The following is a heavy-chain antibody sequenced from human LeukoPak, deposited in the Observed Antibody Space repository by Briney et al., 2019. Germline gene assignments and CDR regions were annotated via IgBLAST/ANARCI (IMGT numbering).Heavy chain of an antibody. CDR2: IYPGDSDT. D-gene: IGHD3-22*01. CDR1: GYKFTRCW. CDR3: ARQRSTAYYDSSGLPYDAFDI. Sequence: GESLKISCKDSGYKFTRCWIGWVRQMPGKGLEWMGIIYPGDSDTRYSPSFQGQVTISAAKSISTAYLQWSSLKASDTAMYYCARQRSTAYYDSSGLPYDAFDIWGQGTMVTVSS. J-gene: IGHJ3*02. V-gene: IGHV5-51*01.